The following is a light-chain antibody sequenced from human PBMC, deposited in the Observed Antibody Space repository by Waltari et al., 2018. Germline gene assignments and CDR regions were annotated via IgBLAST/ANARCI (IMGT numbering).Light chain of an antibody. J-gene: IGLJ2*01. V-gene: IGLV3-21*01. CDR3: QVWDSSSDSVV. CDR2: DDV. Sequence: SYVLTQSPSVSVAPGKTAPITCGADGIRGQSVHWYQQKPGRAPVLVLYDDVGRPSGIPERFSGSNSGNTATLTVTRVEAGDEADYYCQVWDSSSDSVVFGGGTKLTVL. CDR1: GIRGQS.